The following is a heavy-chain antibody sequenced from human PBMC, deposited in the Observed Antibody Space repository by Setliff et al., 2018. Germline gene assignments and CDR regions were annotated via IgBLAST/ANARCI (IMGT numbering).Heavy chain of an antibody. CDR3: ARGAPPRVWYNYYYMDV. V-gene: IGHV4-31*03. J-gene: IGHJ6*03. Sequence: LSLTCTVSGGSISSGGYYWSWIRQHPGKGLEWIGYINYSGSTYYNPSLKSRVTISVDTSKNQFSLKLSSVTAADTAVYYCARGAPPRVWYNYYYMDVWGKGTTVTVSS. CDR2: INYSGST. D-gene: IGHD3-10*01. CDR1: GGSISSGGYY.